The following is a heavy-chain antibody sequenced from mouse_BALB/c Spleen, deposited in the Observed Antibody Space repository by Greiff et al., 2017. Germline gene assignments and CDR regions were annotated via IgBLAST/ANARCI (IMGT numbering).Heavy chain of an antibody. D-gene: IGHD1-2*01. CDR2: INPSSGYT. V-gene: IGHV1-4*02. J-gene: IGHJ4*01. CDR1: GYTFTSYT. CDR3: ESGPYGYAYYYAMDD. Sequence: VQLVESAAELARPGASVKMSCKASGYTFTSYTMHWVKQRPGQGLEWIGYINPSSGYTEYNQKFKDKITLTADKSSSTAYMQLSSLTSEDSAVYDCESGPYGYAYYYAMDDWGQGTSVTVSS.